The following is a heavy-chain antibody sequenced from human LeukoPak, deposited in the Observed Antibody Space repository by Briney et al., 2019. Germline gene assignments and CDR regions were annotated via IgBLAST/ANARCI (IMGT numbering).Heavy chain of an antibody. V-gene: IGHV4-59*01. CDR3: ARGRYGDYPGLHFDY. J-gene: IGHJ4*02. CDR1: GGSLSSYY. Sequence: SETLSLTCTVSGGSLSSYYWNWIRQPPGKGLEWVGFIYYSGSTIYNPSLKSRVTISVDTSKNQFSLKLSSVTAADTAVYYCARGRYGDYPGLHFDYWGQGTLVTVSS. D-gene: IGHD4-17*01. CDR2: IYYSGST.